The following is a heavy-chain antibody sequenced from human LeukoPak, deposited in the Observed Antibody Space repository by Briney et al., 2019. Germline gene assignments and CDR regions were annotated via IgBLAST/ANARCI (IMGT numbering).Heavy chain of an antibody. CDR1: GFTFSSYA. J-gene: IGHJ5*02. Sequence: GGSLRPSCAASGFTFSSYAMSWVRQAPGKGLEWVSAISGSGGSTYYADSVKGRFTISRDNSKNTLYLQMNSLRAEDTAVYYCAKDPYSGSYSHWFDPWGQGTLVTVSS. CDR3: AKDPYSGSYSHWFDP. D-gene: IGHD1-26*01. CDR2: ISGSGGST. V-gene: IGHV3-23*01.